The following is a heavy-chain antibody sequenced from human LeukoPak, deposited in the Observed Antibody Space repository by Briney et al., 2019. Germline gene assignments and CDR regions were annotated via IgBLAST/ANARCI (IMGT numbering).Heavy chain of an antibody. CDR2: ISSSSSTI. CDR3: ARDKLPDYYGSGSYFDPSGY. V-gene: IGHV3-48*04. CDR1: GFTFSSYS. D-gene: IGHD3-10*01. J-gene: IGHJ4*02. Sequence: PGGSLRLSCAASGFTFSSYSMNWVRQAPGKGLEWVSYISSSSSTIYYADSVKGRFTISRDNAKNSLYLQMNSLRAEDTAVYYCARDKLPDYYGSGSYFDPSGYWGQGTLVTVSS.